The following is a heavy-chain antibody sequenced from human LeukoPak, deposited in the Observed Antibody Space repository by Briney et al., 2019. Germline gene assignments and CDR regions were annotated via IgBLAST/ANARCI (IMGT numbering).Heavy chain of an antibody. Sequence: GGSLRLACAASGFTFSSYWMSWVRQAPGKGLEWVANIKQDGSEKYYVDSVKGRFTISRDNAKNSLYLQMNSLRAEDTAVYYCAKGLFGSGSYQPFDYWGQGTLVTVSS. CDR2: IKQDGSEK. CDR1: GFTFSSYW. CDR3: AKGLFGSGSYQPFDY. D-gene: IGHD3-10*01. J-gene: IGHJ4*02. V-gene: IGHV3-7*03.